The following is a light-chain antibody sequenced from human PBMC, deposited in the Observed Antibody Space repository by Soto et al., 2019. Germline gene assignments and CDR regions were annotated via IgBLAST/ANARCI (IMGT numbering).Light chain of an antibody. CDR1: QNIRNY. J-gene: IGKJ2*01. CDR3: YS. V-gene: IGKV1-39*01. CDR2: TAS. Sequence: DIQMTQSPSSLSASVGDRVTIPCRTSQNIRNYLNWYQQKPGKAPKLLIYTASNLRSEVPSRFSGSGSGTYFTLTISSLQPENLSHSTPYSFGPGTKLEIK.